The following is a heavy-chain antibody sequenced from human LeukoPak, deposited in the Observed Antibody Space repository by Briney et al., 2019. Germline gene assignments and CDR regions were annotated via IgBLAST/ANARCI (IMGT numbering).Heavy chain of an antibody. D-gene: IGHD1-14*01. J-gene: IGHJ6*02. CDR1: SCSISSTSHS. CDR3: ARQNRIQYAIDV. V-gene: IGHV4-39*01. Sequence: PSETLSLTCSVSSCSISSTSHSWGWIRQPPGKGLEWIGNNHYSWITYYNPSLRSQITVSVATSLNEFSLKLTFVTAADTAVYCCARQNRIQYAIDVWGQGTTVTGSS. CDR2: NHYSWIT.